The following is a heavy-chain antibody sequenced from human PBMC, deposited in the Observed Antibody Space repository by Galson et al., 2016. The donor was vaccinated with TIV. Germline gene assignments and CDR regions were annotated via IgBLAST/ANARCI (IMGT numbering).Heavy chain of an antibody. CDR2: IYPGASDT. D-gene: IGHD6-19*01. CDR3: ATLSSGWPNYFDN. Sequence: QSGAEVKKPGESLKISCRGSGYRFSDYWIGWVRQTPEEGLEWMGVIYPGASDTKYSPSFQGQVTISADKSINTAYLQWNRLKASDTAIYFCATLSSGWPNYFDNWGQGTQVIVFS. V-gene: IGHV5-51*01. J-gene: IGHJ4*02. CDR1: GYRFSDYW.